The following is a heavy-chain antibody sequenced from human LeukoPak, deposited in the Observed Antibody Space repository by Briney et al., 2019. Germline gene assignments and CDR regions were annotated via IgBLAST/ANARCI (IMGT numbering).Heavy chain of an antibody. CDR3: ARRWGQHXEDYYYYMDV. D-gene: IGHD3-16*01. V-gene: IGHV4-59*01. CDR1: GGSISNYY. Sequence: SETLSLTCTVSGGSISNYYWSWIRQPPGKGLEWIGYIYYNGNTKYNPSLESRVTLSVDTSKNQFSLKLRSVTAADTALYYCARRWGQHXEDYYYYMDVWGKGTTVTVSS. J-gene: IGHJ6*03. CDR2: IYYNGNT.